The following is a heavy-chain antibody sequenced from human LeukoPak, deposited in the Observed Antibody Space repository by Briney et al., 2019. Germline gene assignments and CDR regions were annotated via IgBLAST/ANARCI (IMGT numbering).Heavy chain of an antibody. V-gene: IGHV3-11*06. CDR3: ARDGHWGSSGWYLDY. CDR1: GFTFSDYY. D-gene: IGHD6-19*01. J-gene: IGHJ4*02. CDR2: ISSSSSYT. Sequence: GGSLRLSCAASGFTFSDYYMSWIRQAPGKGLEWVSYISSSSSYTNYADSVKGRFTISRDNAKNSLYLQMNSLRAEDTAVYYCARDGHWGSSGWYLDYWGQGTLVTVSS.